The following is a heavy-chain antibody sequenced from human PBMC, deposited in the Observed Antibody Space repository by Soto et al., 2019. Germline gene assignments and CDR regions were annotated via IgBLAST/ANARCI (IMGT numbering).Heavy chain of an antibody. V-gene: IGHV4-59*08. CDR2: IYYSGST. Sequence: SETLSLTCTVSGGSISSYYWSWIRQPPGKGLEWIGYIYYSGSTNYNPSLKSRVTISVDTSKNQFSLKLSSVTAADTAVYYCAGGDDYGDYPYWGQGTLVTVSS. J-gene: IGHJ4*02. CDR1: GGSISSYY. D-gene: IGHD4-17*01. CDR3: AGGDDYGDYPY.